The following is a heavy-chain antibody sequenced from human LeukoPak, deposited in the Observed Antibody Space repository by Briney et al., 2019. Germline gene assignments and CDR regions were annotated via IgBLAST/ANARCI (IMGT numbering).Heavy chain of an antibody. J-gene: IGHJ5*02. CDR3: ATPGSIAARQNWFDP. D-gene: IGHD6-6*01. CDR2: IIPIFGTA. CDR1: GGTFSSYA. V-gene: IGHV1-69*05. Sequence: GASVTVSCKASGGTFSSYAISWVRQAPGQGLEWMGGIIPIFGTANYAQKFQGRVTITTDESTSTAYMELSSLRSEDTAVYYCATPGSIAARQNWFDPWAREPWSPSPQ.